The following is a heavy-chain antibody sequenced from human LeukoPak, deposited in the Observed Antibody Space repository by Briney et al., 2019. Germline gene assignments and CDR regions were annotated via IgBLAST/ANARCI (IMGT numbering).Heavy chain of an antibody. D-gene: IGHD5-18*01. V-gene: IGHV4-39*01. J-gene: IGHJ4*02. CDR2: IYYSGST. CDR1: GGSISSSSYY. CDR3: ARRRDTAMVTDPYYFDY. Sequence: SETLSLTCTVSGGSISSSSYYWGWIRQPPGKGLEWIGSIYYSGSTYYNPSLKSQVTISVDTSKNQFSLKLSSVTAADTAVYYCARRRDTAMVTDPYYFDYWGQGTLVTVSS.